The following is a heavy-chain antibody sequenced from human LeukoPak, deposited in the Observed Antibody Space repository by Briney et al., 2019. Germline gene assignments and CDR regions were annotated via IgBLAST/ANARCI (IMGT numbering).Heavy chain of an antibody. CDR2: ISSNEGNT. CDR3: AKSLGVGGYTRYKGFDQ. J-gene: IGHJ4*02. D-gene: IGHD3-16*02. CDR1: GSTLNSFA. V-gene: IGHV3-23*01. Sequence: GRSLRLSCPASGSTLNSFAMNWVRQAPGKGMEWVSCISSNEGNTIYADFVKDRLTISRDNSKNTLHLQMNSLRADDTAVYQCAKSLGVGGYTRYKGFDQWGQGTLVTVSS.